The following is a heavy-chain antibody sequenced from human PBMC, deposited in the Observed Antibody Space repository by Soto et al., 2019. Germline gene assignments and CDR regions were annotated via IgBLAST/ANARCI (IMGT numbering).Heavy chain of an antibody. V-gene: IGHV4-39*01. J-gene: IGHJ6*03. CDR3: ASQLRGDCTNGVCYRYYYYMDV. Sequence: SETLSLTCTVSGGSISSSSYYWGWIRQPPGKGLEWIGSIYYSGSTYYNPSLKSRVTISVDTSKNQFSLKLSSVTAADTAVYYCASQLRGDCTNGVCYRYYYYMDVWGKGTTVTVSS. D-gene: IGHD2-8*01. CDR1: GGSISSSSYY. CDR2: IYYSGST.